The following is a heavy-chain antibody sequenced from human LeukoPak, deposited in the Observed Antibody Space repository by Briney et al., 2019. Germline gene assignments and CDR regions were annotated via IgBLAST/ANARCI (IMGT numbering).Heavy chain of an antibody. CDR1: GFSFSTYG. J-gene: IGHJ4*02. CDR2: IWYDGNTK. D-gene: IGHD3-22*01. Sequence: AGRSLRLSCAASGFSFSTYGMHWVRQAPGKGLDGVAVIWYDGNTKYYADSVKGRFTISRDKSKNTLYLQMNSLKPEDTAVYYCARGEAFHYDSSGYPDYWGQGTLVTVSS. V-gene: IGHV3-33*01. CDR3: ARGEAFHYDSSGYPDY.